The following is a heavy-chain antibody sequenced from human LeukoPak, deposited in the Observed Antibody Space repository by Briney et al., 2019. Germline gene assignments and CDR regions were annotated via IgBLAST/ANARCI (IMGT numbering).Heavy chain of an antibody. V-gene: IGHV3-23*01. Sequence: GGSLRLSCAASGFTFRNYAMSWVRQAPGKGLEWVSAISGSGDSTYYADSVKGRFTISRDNSKNTLYLQMNSLRAGDTAIYYCAKAGNIRFDYWGQGTLVTVSS. J-gene: IGHJ4*02. CDR3: AKAGNIRFDY. CDR2: ISGSGDST. D-gene: IGHD2/OR15-2a*01. CDR1: GFTFRNYA.